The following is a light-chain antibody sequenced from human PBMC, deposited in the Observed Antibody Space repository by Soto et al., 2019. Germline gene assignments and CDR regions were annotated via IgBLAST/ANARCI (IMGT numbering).Light chain of an antibody. CDR2: GAS. V-gene: IGKV3-20*01. J-gene: IGKJ3*01. CDR3: QHYGTSPPFT. Sequence: IVLTQSPGTLSLSPGERATLSCRASQSVSAFFIAWFQQRPGQAPRLLIYGASNRAAGIPDTFSGSGSGPGFTLTISRLEPEDFAVYYCQHYGTSPPFTFGPGTIVDI. CDR1: QSVSAFF.